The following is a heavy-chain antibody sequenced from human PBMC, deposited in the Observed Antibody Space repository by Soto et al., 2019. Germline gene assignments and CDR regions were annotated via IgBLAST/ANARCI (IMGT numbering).Heavy chain of an antibody. J-gene: IGHJ4*02. CDR2: ISGSGGST. D-gene: IGHD3-22*01. CDR3: AKGQYYYDSSGYYYFDY. CDR1: GFTFSSYA. Sequence: LRLSCAASGFTFSSYAMSWVRQAPGKGLEWVSAISGSGGSTYYADSVKGRFTISRDNSKNTLYLQMNSLRAEDTAVYYCAKGQYYYDSSGYYYFDYWGQGTLVTVSS. V-gene: IGHV3-23*01.